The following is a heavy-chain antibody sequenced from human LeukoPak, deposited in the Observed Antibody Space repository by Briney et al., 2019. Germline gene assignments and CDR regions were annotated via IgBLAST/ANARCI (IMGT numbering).Heavy chain of an antibody. Sequence: PGRSLRLSCAPSGFTFDDHAMHWARQAPGEGLEWVSGIGWNSGRIGYADSVKGRFSIPRDNAKNSLYLQMNSLRAEDTALFYCAKDLGSVTTFGFDYWGQGILVTVSS. J-gene: IGHJ4*02. D-gene: IGHD3-16*01. CDR3: AKDLGSVTTFGFDY. V-gene: IGHV3-9*01. CDR2: IGWNSGRI. CDR1: GFTFDDHA.